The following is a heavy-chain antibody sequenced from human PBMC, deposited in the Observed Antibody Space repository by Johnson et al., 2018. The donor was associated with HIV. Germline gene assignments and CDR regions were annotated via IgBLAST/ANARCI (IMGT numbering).Heavy chain of an antibody. CDR1: GFSFSHYA. Sequence: HVQLVESGGGLVQPGGSLRLSCAASGFSFSHYALHWVRQTPGKGLEWVAVISHDGRKKYYAVPVEGRFIISRDNSKNTLYLQMNSLRAEDTAMYYCATSGLTLGSSSSHAFDIWGQGTMVTVSS. J-gene: IGHJ3*02. CDR2: ISHDGRKK. D-gene: IGHD6-6*01. V-gene: IGHV3-30*04. CDR3: ATSGLTLGSSSSHAFDI.